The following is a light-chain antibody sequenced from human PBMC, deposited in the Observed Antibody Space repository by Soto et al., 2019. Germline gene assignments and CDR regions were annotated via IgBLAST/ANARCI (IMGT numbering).Light chain of an antibody. CDR3: QQYNNWPPLT. Sequence: EIVLTQSPGTLSVSPGERSTLSCRASQSVSSSYLAWYQQKPGLAPRLLIYGASTRATGIPTRFSGSGSGTEFTLTISSLQSEDFAVYYCQQYNNWPPLTFGGGTKVDI. J-gene: IGKJ4*01. V-gene: IGKV3-15*01. CDR2: GAS. CDR1: QSVSSSY.